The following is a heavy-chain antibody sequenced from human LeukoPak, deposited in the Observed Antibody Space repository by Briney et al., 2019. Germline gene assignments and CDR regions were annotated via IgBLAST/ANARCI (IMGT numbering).Heavy chain of an antibody. Sequence: LSETLSLTCTVSGGSISSYYWSWIRQPPGKGLEWIGYIYYSGSTNYNPSLKSRVTISVDTSKNQFSLKLSSVTAADTAVYYCARALYYYYMDVWGKGTTVTVSS. CDR1: GGSISSYY. J-gene: IGHJ6*03. V-gene: IGHV4-59*01. CDR2: IYYSGST. CDR3: ARALYYYYMDV.